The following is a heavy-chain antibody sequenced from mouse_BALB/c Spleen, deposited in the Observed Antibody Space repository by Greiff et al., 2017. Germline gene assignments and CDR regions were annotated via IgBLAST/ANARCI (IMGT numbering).Heavy chain of an antibody. CDR3: ARGIYYDYDVYYYAMDY. CDR1: GFTFSDYY. CDR2: ISDGGSYT. V-gene: IGHV5-4*02. D-gene: IGHD2-4*01. Sequence: VMLVESGGGLVKPGGSLKLSCAASGFTFSDYYMYWVRQTPEKRLEWVATISDGGSYTYYPDSVKGRFTISRDNAKNNLYLQMSSLKSEDTAMYYCARGIYYDYDVYYYAMDYWGQGTSVTVSS. J-gene: IGHJ4*01.